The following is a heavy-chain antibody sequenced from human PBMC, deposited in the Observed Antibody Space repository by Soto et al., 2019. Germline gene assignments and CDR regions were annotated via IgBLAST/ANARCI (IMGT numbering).Heavy chain of an antibody. CDR2: INHSGST. D-gene: IGHD6-13*01. Sequence: SETLSLTCAVYGGSFSGYCWSWIRQPPGKGLEWIGEINHSGSTNYNPSLKSRVTISVDTSKSQFSLKLSSVTAADTAVYYCARSPAPRGLAAAAAGTRRNAFDIWGQGTMVTVSS. CDR3: ARSPAPRGLAAAAAGTRRNAFDI. V-gene: IGHV4-34*01. J-gene: IGHJ3*02. CDR1: GGSFSGYC.